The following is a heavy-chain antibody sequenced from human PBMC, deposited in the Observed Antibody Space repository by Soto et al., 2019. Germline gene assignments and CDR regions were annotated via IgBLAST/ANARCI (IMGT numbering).Heavy chain of an antibody. Sequence: PGESLKISCKGSGYSFTSYWIGWVRQMPGKGLEWMGIIYPGDSDTRYSPSFQGQVTISADKSISTAYLQWSSLKASDTAMYYCARRSSGWYQSPEIERFDYWGQGTLVTVSS. CDR3: ARRSSGWYQSPEIERFDY. J-gene: IGHJ4*02. CDR2: IYPGDSDT. CDR1: GYSFTSYW. D-gene: IGHD6-19*01. V-gene: IGHV5-51*01.